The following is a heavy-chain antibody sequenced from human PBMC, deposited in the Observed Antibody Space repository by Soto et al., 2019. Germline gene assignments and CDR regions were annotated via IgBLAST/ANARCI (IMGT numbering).Heavy chain of an antibody. CDR1: GFTFSDYY. CDR2: ISSSTSHT. V-gene: IGHV3-11*05. J-gene: IGHJ4*02. D-gene: IGHD1-26*01. CDR3: ARGRGATAPFDY. Sequence: GGSLRLSCAVSGFTFSDYYMTWIRQAPGKGLEWVSYISSSTSHTNYADSVKGRFTISRDNAKNSLFLQMNSLRAEDTAVYYCARGRGATAPFDYWGQGTLVTVSS.